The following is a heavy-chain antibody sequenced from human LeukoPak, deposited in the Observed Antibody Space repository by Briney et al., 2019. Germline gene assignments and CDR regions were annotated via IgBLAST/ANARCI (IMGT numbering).Heavy chain of an antibody. Sequence: GGSLRLSCAASGFTFSSYAVSWVRQAPGKGLEWVSAISGSGGSTYYADSVKGRFTISRDNSKNTLYLQMNSLRAEDTAVYYCAKLTAGFVVGENPDYWGQGTLVTVSS. D-gene: IGHD2-21*01. CDR1: GFTFSSYA. CDR2: ISGSGGST. CDR3: AKLTAGFVVGENPDY. J-gene: IGHJ4*02. V-gene: IGHV3-23*01.